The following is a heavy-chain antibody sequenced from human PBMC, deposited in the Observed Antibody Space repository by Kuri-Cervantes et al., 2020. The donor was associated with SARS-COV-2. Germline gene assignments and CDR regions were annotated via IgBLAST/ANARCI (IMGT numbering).Heavy chain of an antibody. CDR2: INHSGGT. Sequence: GSLRLSCAVFGGSFSGYYWSWIRQSPGKGLEWIGKINHSGGTNYNPSLSSRVTISVDMSKNQFSLRLSSVTAADTAMYYCARGREGVVPATILGLGYFLYFSMDVWGKGTSVTVSS. CDR1: GGSFSGYY. V-gene: IGHV4-34*01. J-gene: IGHJ6*03. D-gene: IGHD2-2*01. CDR3: ARGREGVVPATILGLGYFLYFSMDV.